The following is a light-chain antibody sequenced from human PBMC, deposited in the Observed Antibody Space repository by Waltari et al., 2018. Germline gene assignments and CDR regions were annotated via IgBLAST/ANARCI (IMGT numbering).Light chain of an antibody. J-gene: IGKJ2*01. Sequence: DIVMTQSPDSLAVSLGERATINCKSSQSVLYSSNNKKYLAWYQQKPGQPPELLIYWASTRESGVPDRFSGSGSGTDFTLSISSLQAEDVAVYYCQQYYTSPYTFGQGTKLEIK. CDR2: WAS. CDR1: QSVLYSSNNKKY. CDR3: QQYYTSPYT. V-gene: IGKV4-1*01.